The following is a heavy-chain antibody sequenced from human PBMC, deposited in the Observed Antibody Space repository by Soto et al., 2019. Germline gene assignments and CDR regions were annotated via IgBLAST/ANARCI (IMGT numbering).Heavy chain of an antibody. D-gene: IGHD5-12*01. V-gene: IGHV6-1*01. Sequence: PSQTLSLTCAISGDSVSNNRAAWNWIRQSPSRGLEWLGRTYYRSQWSNDYAGSVKSRITITPDTSKNQFSLQLSSVTPEDTAVYYCVRVVIESGYDTYFDYWGQGTLVTVSS. CDR2: TYYRSQWSN. CDR1: GDSVSNNRAA. J-gene: IGHJ4*02. CDR3: VRVVIESGYDTYFDY.